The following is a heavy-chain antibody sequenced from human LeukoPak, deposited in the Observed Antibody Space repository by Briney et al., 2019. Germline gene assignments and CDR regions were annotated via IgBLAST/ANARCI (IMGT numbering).Heavy chain of an antibody. J-gene: IGHJ6*02. D-gene: IGHD6-13*01. V-gene: IGHV3-23*01. CDR3: AKRKASSRWYYYYGMDV. Sequence: GESLRLTCAASGFTFSSYAMSWVRQAPGKGLEWVSAISGSGDSTYYANSVKGRFTISRDNSKNTLNLQMNSLRAEDTAVYYCAKRKASSRWYYYYGMDVWGQGTTVTVSS. CDR2: ISGSGDST. CDR1: GFTFSSYA.